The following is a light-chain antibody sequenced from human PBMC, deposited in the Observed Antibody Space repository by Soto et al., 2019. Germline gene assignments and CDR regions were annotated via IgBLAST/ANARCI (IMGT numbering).Light chain of an antibody. J-gene: IGKJ3*01. Sequence: EIVLTQSPGTLSLSPGERATLSCRASQSVSSSYLAWYQQRPGQAPRLLIFGASYRATGIPDRFSGSGSGTDFTLTISRLEPEDFAVDYCQQYNSSPPEFTFGPGTKVDSK. CDR3: QQYNSSPPEFT. V-gene: IGKV3-20*01. CDR2: GAS. CDR1: QSVSSSY.